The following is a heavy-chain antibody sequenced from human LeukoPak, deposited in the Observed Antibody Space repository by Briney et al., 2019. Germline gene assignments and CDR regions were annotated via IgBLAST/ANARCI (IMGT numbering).Heavy chain of an antibody. Sequence: PGGSLRLSCAASGFTFSSYGMHWVRQAPGKGLEWVTFIWYDGSAKYYADSVKGRFTVYRDNSRNTLSLQMNSPRPDDTAVYYCAKGYANYYMDVWGRGTTVTISS. CDR1: GFTFSSYG. CDR2: IWYDGSAK. V-gene: IGHV3-30*02. CDR3: AKGYANYYMDV. D-gene: IGHD5-12*01. J-gene: IGHJ6*03.